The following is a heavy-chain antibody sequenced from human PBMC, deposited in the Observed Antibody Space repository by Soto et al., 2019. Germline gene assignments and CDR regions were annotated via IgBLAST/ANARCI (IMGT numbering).Heavy chain of an antibody. Sequence: EVQLVESGGGLVKPGGSLRLSCAASGFTFNNYNMNWVRQAPGKGLEWVASIDTSGTYTNYADSVRGRFTISIDNAKKSLYLEMSSLRDEDTAVYYCAREETKRSYWYFDLWGRGTLVTVS. CDR1: GFTFNNYN. D-gene: IGHD2-8*01. V-gene: IGHV3-21*01. CDR3: AREETKRSYWYFDL. J-gene: IGHJ2*01. CDR2: IDTSGTYT.